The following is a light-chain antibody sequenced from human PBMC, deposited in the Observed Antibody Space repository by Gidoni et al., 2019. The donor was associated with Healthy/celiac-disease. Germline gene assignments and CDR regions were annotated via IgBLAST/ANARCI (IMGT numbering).Light chain of an antibody. V-gene: IGKV3-11*01. J-gene: IGKJ5*01. CDR3: QQRSNWPPPIT. Sequence: EIVLTQSPATLSLSPGERATLSCSASQSVSSYLAWYQQKPGQAPRLLIYDASNRATGIPARFSGSGSGTDFTLTISSLEPADFAVYYCQQRSNWPPPITFGQGTRLEIK. CDR2: DAS. CDR1: QSVSSY.